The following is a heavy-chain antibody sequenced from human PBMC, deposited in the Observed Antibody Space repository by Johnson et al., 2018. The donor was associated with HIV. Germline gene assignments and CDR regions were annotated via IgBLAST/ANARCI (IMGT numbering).Heavy chain of an antibody. CDR2: INWNGDST. V-gene: IGHV3-9*01. CDR1: GFTFDDYA. CDR3: ARGRGLQFLEWPTGLWSAFDI. D-gene: IGHD3-3*01. J-gene: IGHJ3*02. Sequence: EVQLVESGGGLVQPGRSRRLSCAASGFTFDDYAMHWVRQAPGKGLEWVSGINWNGDSTDYADSVKGRFTIARDNAKNSLFLQMNSLGAEDTAVYYCARGRGLQFLEWPTGLWSAFDIWGQGTMVTVSS.